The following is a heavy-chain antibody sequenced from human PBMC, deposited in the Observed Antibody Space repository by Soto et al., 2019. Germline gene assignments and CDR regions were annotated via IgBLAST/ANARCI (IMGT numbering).Heavy chain of an antibody. CDR2: ISSSGNTI. J-gene: IGHJ3*02. Sequence: GGLGLSCSASGFIFSSYNLNWVRQASGKGLEWVSYISSSGNTIYYSDSVKGRFTFSRDNGKNSLFLQMNSLREEDTDVYYCARDRGVGTPDSFDIWGQGTTVTV. D-gene: IGHD3-3*01. V-gene: IGHV3-48*02. CDR1: GFIFSSYN. CDR3: ARDRGVGTPDSFDI.